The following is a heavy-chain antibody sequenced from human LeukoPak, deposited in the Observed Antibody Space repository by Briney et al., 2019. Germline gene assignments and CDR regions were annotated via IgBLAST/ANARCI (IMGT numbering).Heavy chain of an antibody. J-gene: IGHJ4*02. D-gene: IGHD2-2*01. CDR2: IKQDGSEK. V-gene: IGHV3-7*03. Sequence: GGSLRLSCAASGFTFSSYWMSWVRQAPGKGLEWVGNIKQDGSEKYYVDSVKGRFTISRDTPKNSLYLQMNSLRADDTAVYCCARDRGYCTSTSCPLFDYWGEGGRLAVSS. CDR1: GFTFSSYW. CDR3: ARDRGYCTSTSCPLFDY.